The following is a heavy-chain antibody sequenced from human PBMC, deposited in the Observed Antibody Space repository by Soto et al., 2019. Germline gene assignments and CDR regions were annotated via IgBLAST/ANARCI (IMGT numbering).Heavy chain of an antibody. J-gene: IGHJ5*02. CDR3: ARSVFP. V-gene: IGHV4-31*03. CDR2: IYDSGST. CDR1: GGSISSGGYY. Sequence: QVQLQVSGPGLVKPSQTLSLTCTVSGGSISSGGYYWTWIRQHPGQGLEWIGHIYDSGSTYYNPSHKARVTISVDTSKNQFSLKLSSVTAADTAVYYCARSVFPWAQGTLVTVSS.